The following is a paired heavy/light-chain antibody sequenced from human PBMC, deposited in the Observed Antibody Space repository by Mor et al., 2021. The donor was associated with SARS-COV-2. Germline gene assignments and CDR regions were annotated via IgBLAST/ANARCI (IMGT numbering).Light chain of an antibody. CDR1: QNINSW. CDR3: QQYDSLSLVT. J-gene: IGKJ3*01. Sequence: DVQMTQSPSTLSASVGDRVTITCRASQNINSWLAWYQQKPGKAPKLLIYKASSLESGVPARFSGSGSGTEFTLTITSLQPDDFATYYCQQYDSLSLVTFGPGTTVDIK. CDR2: KAS. V-gene: IGKV1-5*03.
Heavy chain of an antibody. CDR3: AKDLMVVIAPDFFDS. J-gene: IGHJ4*02. Sequence: EVQLVESGGGLVQPGESLRLSCAASGFIFTNFAMSWVRQAPGKGLEWVSGISGSGDRTFYADSVKGRFTISRDSSKNTVYLQMNSLRADDTALYYCAKDLMVVIAPDFFDSWGQGTLVTVSS. V-gene: IGHV3-23*04. D-gene: IGHD2-21*01. CDR2: ISGSGDRT. CDR1: GFIFTNFA.